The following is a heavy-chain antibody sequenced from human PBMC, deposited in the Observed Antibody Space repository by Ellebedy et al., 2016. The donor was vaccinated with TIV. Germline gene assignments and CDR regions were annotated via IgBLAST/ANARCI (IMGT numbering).Heavy chain of an antibody. CDR3: AKDLTAYAMDY. CDR2: ISYDGSNQ. V-gene: IGHV3-30*18. J-gene: IGHJ4*02. Sequence: GESLKISXVASGFTFGAYGMHWVRQAPGKGLEWVAVISYDGSNQYYGDSVKGRFTISRDDSKNTLFLQMNSLRVEDTAVHYCAKDLTAYAMDYWGQGTLVTVSS. CDR1: GFTFGAYG. D-gene: IGHD3-9*01.